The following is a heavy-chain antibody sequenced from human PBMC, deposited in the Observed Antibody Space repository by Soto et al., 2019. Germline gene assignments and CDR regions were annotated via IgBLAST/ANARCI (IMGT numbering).Heavy chain of an antibody. Sequence: EVQLLDSGGTLVQIGGSLRLSCVASRITSGYHAMNWVRQAPGKGLEWVSVTSDSYDSTYYADSVKGRFTISRDNSKNTLYLQMNSLRAEDTAVYYCAKVRDSSGFDAFDIWGQGTMVTVSS. J-gene: IGHJ3*02. V-gene: IGHV3-23*01. CDR1: RITSGYHA. CDR3: AKVRDSSGFDAFDI. CDR2: TSDSYDST. D-gene: IGHD3-22*01.